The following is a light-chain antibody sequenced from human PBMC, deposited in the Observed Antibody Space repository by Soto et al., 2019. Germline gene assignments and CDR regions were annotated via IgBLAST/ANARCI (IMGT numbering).Light chain of an antibody. Sequence: IQLTQTPSTLSASVGERVTITCRASENIRTWLAWYQHKPGKGPKLLIYKASNLERGVPSRFSGSGSGTEFTLTIGSLQPDDYGSYYCQQYNTNYLTFGGGTTVEIK. J-gene: IGKJ4*01. CDR3: QQYNTNYLT. V-gene: IGKV1-5*03. CDR1: ENIRTW. CDR2: KAS.